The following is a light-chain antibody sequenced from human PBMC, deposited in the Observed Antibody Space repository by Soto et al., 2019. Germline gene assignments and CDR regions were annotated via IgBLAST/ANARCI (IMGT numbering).Light chain of an antibody. CDR3: SSYEGTNNFLV. V-gene: IGLV2-14*01. CDR1: RDDVGLYNY. Sequence: QSVLTQPASVSASPGQSITISCTGTRDDVGLYNYVSWYQRHPGKAPKLIVFEVSDRPSGVSARFSGSKSGNTASLTISGLQAEDEADYFCSSYEGTNNFLVFGGGTKLTVL. CDR2: EVS. J-gene: IGLJ2*01.